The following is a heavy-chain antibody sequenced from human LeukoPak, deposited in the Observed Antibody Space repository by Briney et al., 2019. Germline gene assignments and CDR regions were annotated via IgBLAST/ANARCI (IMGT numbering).Heavy chain of an antibody. CDR2: ISYDGSNK. Sequence: GRSLRLSCAASGFTFSSYGMHWVRQAPGKGLEWVAVISYDGSNKYYADSVKGRFTISRDNSKNTLYLQMNSLRAEDTAVYYCAYSGSYTEAVDIWGQGTMVTVSS. V-gene: IGHV3-30*03. CDR3: AYSGSYTEAVDI. CDR1: GFTFSSYG. J-gene: IGHJ3*02. D-gene: IGHD1-26*01.